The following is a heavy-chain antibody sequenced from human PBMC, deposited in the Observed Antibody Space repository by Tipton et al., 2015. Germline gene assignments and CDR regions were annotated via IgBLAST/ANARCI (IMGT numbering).Heavy chain of an antibody. J-gene: IGHJ4*02. Sequence: TLSLTCSASSDSIRKYYWSWIRQPTGKELEWIGYIQYSGSTNYNPSLKSRVTISVDTSKTQFSLKMSSVTASDTAVYYCARARGRHGGLFDSWGQGILITVSS. CDR1: SDSIRKYY. V-gene: IGHV4-59*01. CDR3: ARARGRHGGLFDS. D-gene: IGHD4-23*01. CDR2: IQYSGST.